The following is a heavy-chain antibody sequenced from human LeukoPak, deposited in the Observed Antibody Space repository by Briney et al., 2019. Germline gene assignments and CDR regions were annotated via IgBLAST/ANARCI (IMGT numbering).Heavy chain of an antibody. Sequence: GRSLRLSCAVSGFTFVNYAIHWVRQAPGKGLEWVSGFDYNSGRIDYADSVKGRFTISRENAKNSLYLQMNSLRVGDTAVYYCARAGSGNRWANYGMDAWGQGTTVIVSS. CDR2: FDYNSGRI. CDR1: GFTFVNYA. V-gene: IGHV3-9*01. CDR3: ARAGSGNRWANYGMDA. D-gene: IGHD1-1*01. J-gene: IGHJ6*02.